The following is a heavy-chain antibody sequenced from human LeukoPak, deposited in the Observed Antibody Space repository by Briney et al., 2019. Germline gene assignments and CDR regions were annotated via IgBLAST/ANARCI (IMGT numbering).Heavy chain of an antibody. D-gene: IGHD4-11*01. J-gene: IGHJ6*03. CDR1: GYTFTGYY. CDR3: ARAGYSNYGGYYYMDV. CDR2: INPNSGGT. Sequence: ASVKVSCKASGYTFTGYYMHWVRQAPGQGLEWMGWINPNSGGTNYAQKFQGRVTMTRDTSISTAYMELSRLRSDDTAVYYCARAGYSNYGGYYYMDVWGKGITVTVSS. V-gene: IGHV1-2*02.